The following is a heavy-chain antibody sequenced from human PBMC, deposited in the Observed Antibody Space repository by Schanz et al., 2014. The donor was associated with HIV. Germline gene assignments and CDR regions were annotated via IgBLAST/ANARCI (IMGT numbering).Heavy chain of an antibody. CDR3: AKDPAYPGTGNLEY. D-gene: IGHD1-1*01. CDR2: MSYDGSNK. V-gene: IGHV3-30*18. Sequence: QVQLVESGGGVVQPGRSLRLSCVASGFTFGSYGMHWARQTPDKGLEWLGVMSYDGSNKHYADSVKGRFTISRDNSKNTLYLQVNSLRAEDTAVYYCAKDPAYPGTGNLEYWGQGTLVIVSS. J-gene: IGHJ4*02. CDR1: GFTFGSYG.